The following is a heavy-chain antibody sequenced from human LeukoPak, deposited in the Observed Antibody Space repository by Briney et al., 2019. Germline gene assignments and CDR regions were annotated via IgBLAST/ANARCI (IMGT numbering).Heavy chain of an antibody. CDR2: VYSDGST. CDR1: GGSIANYF. D-gene: IGHD6-19*01. J-gene: IGHJ3*02. V-gene: IGHV4-59*01. CDR3: ARASDSSGSYSGGHI. Sequence: SETLSLTCTVSGGSIANYFWSWIRHSPGKGLEWIGYVYSDGSTKYKSSLKSRVTISVDTSKNQFSLKLSSVTAADTAVYYCARASDSSGSYSGGHIWGQGTMVTVSS.